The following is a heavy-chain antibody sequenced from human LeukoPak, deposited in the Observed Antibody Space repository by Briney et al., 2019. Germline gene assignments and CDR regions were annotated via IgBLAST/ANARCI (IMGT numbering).Heavy chain of an antibody. V-gene: IGHV4-59*01. D-gene: IGHD6-6*01. CDR2: IYYSGST. CDR1: GGSISSYY. Sequence: SETLSLTCTVSGGSISSYYWSWIRQPPGKGLEWIGYIYYSGSTNYNPSLKSRVTISVDTSKNQFSLKLSSVTAADTAVYYCTRQWLYSSSSTAVIWGQGILVTVSS. J-gene: IGHJ4*02. CDR3: TRQWLYSSSSTAVI.